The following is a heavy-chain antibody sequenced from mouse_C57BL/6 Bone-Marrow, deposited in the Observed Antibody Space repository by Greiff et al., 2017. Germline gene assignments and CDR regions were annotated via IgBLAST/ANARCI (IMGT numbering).Heavy chain of an antibody. D-gene: IGHD1-1*01. J-gene: IGHJ2*01. CDR3: AREDLVRYYFDY. CDR1: GYTFTSYW. CDR2: IDPSDSYT. V-gene: IGHV1-69*01. Sequence: VQLQQPGAELVMPGASVKLSCKASGYTFTSYWMHWVKQRPGQGLEWIGEIDPSDSYTNYNQKFKGKSTLTVDKSSSTAYMQLSSLTSEYSAVYYCAREDLVRYYFDYWGQGTTLTVSS.